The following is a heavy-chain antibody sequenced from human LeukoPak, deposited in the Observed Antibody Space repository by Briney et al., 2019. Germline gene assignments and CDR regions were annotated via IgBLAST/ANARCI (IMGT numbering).Heavy chain of an antibody. CDR1: GFTVSSNY. CDR2: IYPGGST. CDR3: ARESSGYYLDY. J-gene: IGHJ4*02. V-gene: IGHV3-53*01. D-gene: IGHD6-25*01. Sequence: GGSLRLSCAASGFTVSSNYMSWVRQAPGKGPECVSVIYPGGSTYYADSVKGRFTISRDDTKNTLYLQMNSLRAEDTAVYYCARESSGYYLDYWGQGTLVTVSS.